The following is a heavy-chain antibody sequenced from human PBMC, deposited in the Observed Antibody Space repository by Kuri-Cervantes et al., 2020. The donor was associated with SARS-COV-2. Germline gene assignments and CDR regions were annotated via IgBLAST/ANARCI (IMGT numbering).Heavy chain of an antibody. D-gene: IGHD2-2*01. CDR2: ISYDGSNK. CDR3: ARSLPTRPAASLLNYYYYYGMDV. CDR1: GFTFSSYG. Sequence: LSLTCAASGFTFSSYGMHWVRQAPGKGLEWVAVISYDGSNKYYADSVKGRFTISRDNSKNTLYLQMNSLRAEDTAVYYCARSLPTRPAASLLNYYYYYGMDVWGQGTTVTVSS. V-gene: IGHV3-30*03. J-gene: IGHJ6*01.